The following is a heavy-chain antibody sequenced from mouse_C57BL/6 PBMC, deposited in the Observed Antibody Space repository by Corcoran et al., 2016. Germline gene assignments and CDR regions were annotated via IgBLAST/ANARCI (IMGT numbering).Heavy chain of an antibody. CDR2: INTYSGVP. D-gene: IGHD1-1*01. Sequence: QIQLVQSGPELKKPGETVKISCKASGYTFTTYGMSWVKQAPGKGLKWMGWINTYSGVPTYADDFKGRFAFSLDTSASTAYLQINNLKNEDTATYFCARGATVVATKAWFAYWGQGTLVTVSA. V-gene: IGHV9-3*01. CDR3: ARGATVVATKAWFAY. J-gene: IGHJ3*01. CDR1: GYTFTTYG.